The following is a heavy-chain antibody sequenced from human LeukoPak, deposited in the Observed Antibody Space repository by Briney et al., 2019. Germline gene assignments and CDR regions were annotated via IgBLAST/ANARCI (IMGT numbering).Heavy chain of an antibody. CDR3: ARDVGDIVVVVAATLLMDV. V-gene: IGHV1-2*02. J-gene: IGHJ6*03. D-gene: IGHD2-15*01. CDR2: INPNSGGT. CDR1: GYTFTGYY. Sequence: PWASVKVSCKASGYTFTGYYMHWVRQAPGQGLEWMGWINPNSGGTNYAQEFQGRVTMTRDTSISTAYMELSRLRSDDTAVYYCARDVGDIVVVVAATLLMDVWGKGTTVTVSS.